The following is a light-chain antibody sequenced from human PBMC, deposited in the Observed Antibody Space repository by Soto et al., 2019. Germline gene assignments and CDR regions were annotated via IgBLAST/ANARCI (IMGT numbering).Light chain of an antibody. V-gene: IGKV3-11*01. J-gene: IGKJ4*02. Sequence: EVVLTQSPATLSLSPGDRATLSCSASQIVSSYLVWYQQKPGQAPRLLIYDASNRATGIPARFSGSGSGTDFTLTISSLEPEDVAVYYCQQRTTWPLTVGGGTKVEI. CDR3: QQRTTWPLT. CDR2: DAS. CDR1: QIVSSY.